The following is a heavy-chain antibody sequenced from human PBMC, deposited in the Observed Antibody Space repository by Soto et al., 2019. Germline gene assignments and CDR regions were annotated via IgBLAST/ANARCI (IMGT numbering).Heavy chain of an antibody. D-gene: IGHD6-19*01. CDR3: ARDDEGSGWPFDY. CDR1: GFTFSSYS. CDR2: ISSSSSTI. J-gene: IGHJ4*02. Sequence: EVQLVESGGGLVQPGGSLRLSCAASGFTFSSYSMNWVRQAPGKGLEWVSYISSSSSTIYYADSVKGRFTISRDNAKNSLYLQMNSLRAEDTAVYYCARDDEGSGWPFDYWGQGTLVTVSS. V-gene: IGHV3-48*01.